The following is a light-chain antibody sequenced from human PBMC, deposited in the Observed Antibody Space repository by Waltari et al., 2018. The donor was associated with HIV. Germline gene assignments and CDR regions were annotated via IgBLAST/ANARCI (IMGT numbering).Light chain of an antibody. Sequence: QPPLTQSRSVSGSPGQSITISCTGTSNDVGAYNYVSWYQQHPGRAPTLLIFYLNRRPSGVPDRFSGSKSCNPASLTIPGLQAEDEADYYCCSSAGRYTFVFGTGTKVTVL. V-gene: IGLV2-11*01. CDR2: YLN. CDR3: CSSAGRYTFV. CDR1: SNDVGAYNY. J-gene: IGLJ1*01.